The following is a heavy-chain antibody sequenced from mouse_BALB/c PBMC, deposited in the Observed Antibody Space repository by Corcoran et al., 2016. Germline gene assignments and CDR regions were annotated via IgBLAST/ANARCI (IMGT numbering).Heavy chain of an antibody. CDR2: INPYNDGT. Sequence: EVQLQQSGPELVKPGASVKMSCKASGYTFTSYVMHWVKQKPGQGLEWIGYINPYNDGTKYNEKFKGKATLTSDKSSSTAYMELSSLTSEDSAVYYCAICTYGNYVRGAMDYWGQGTSVTVSS. CDR1: GYTFTSYV. D-gene: IGHD2-1*01. CDR3: AICTYGNYVRGAMDY. V-gene: IGHV1S136*01. J-gene: IGHJ4*01.